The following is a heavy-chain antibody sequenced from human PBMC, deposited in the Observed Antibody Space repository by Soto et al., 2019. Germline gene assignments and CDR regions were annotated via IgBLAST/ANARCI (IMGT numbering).Heavy chain of an antibody. D-gene: IGHD1-7*01. CDR2: VAHRGST. Sequence: QVHLQQRGAGLLKPSETLSLNCVVSGESFSGYYWSWIRQTPGMGLEWIGEVAHRGSTTYKPSLKNRASISIDSSKNLFSLELTSVTAADTALYFCARYEYGNSLYGVDVWGQGTRVTVSS. V-gene: IGHV4-34*02. CDR3: ARYEYGNSLYGVDV. CDR1: GESFSGYY. J-gene: IGHJ6*02.